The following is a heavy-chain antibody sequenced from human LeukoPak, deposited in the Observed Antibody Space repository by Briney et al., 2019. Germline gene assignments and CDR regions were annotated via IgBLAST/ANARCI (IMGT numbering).Heavy chain of an antibody. J-gene: IGHJ4*02. CDR3: ARGATSLSYFDS. V-gene: IGHV4-59*01. CDR2: IYYSGST. D-gene: IGHD2/OR15-2a*01. Sequence: SETLSLTCTVSGGSISTYYWSWIRQPPGQGLEWIGYIYYSGSTNYNPSLKSRVTISVDTSKNQFSLKLSSVTAADTAVYYCARGATSLSYFDSRGQGTQVTVSS. CDR1: GGSISTYY.